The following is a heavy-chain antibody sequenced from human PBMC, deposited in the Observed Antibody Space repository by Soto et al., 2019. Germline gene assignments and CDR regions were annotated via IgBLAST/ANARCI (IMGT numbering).Heavy chain of an antibody. D-gene: IGHD3-22*01. J-gene: IGHJ4*02. CDR3: GRVEGHYYDSSGYYNY. CDR1: GGTFSSYA. Sequence: QVQLVQSGAEVKKPGSSVKVSCKASGGTFSSYAISWVRQAPGQGLEWMGGIIPIFGTANYAQKFQGRVTSTADESTSTDYKELSSLRSEDTAVYYCGRVEGHYYDSSGYYNYWGQGTLVTVSS. CDR2: IIPIFGTA. V-gene: IGHV1-69*01.